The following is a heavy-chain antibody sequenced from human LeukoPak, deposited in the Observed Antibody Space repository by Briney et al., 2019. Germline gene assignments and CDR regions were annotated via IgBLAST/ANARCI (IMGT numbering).Heavy chain of an antibody. V-gene: IGHV4-59*08. CDR3: ARQRWLQHHIDY. Sequence: SETLSLTRTVSGGFISSYYWSWIRQSPGKGLEWIGYIYYSGSTNYNPSLKSRVTISVDTSKNQFSLKLSSVTAADTAVYYCARQRWLQHHIDYWGQGTLVTVSS. CDR2: IYYSGST. CDR1: GGFISSYY. J-gene: IGHJ4*02. D-gene: IGHD5-24*01.